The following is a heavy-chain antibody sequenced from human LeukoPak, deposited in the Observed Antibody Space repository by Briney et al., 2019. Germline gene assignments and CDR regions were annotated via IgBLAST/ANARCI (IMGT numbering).Heavy chain of an antibody. V-gene: IGHV3-30*03. CDR1: GFTFSSYG. Sequence: GGSLRLSCAASGFTFSSYGMHWVRQAPGKGLEWVAVISYHGSNENYADSVKGRFTISRDNSKNTLYLQMNSLRAEDTAVYYCARSIAVAGRKGWFDPWGQGTLVTVSS. J-gene: IGHJ5*02. D-gene: IGHD6-19*01. CDR2: ISYHGSNE. CDR3: ARSIAVAGRKGWFDP.